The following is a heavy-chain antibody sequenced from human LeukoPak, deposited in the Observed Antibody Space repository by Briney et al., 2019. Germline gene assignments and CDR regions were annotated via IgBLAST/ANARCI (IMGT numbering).Heavy chain of an antibody. J-gene: IGHJ4*02. CDR2: IYDSGST. V-gene: IGHV4-39*01. CDR1: GGSISSSSYY. CDR3: ARHARYNWNYAGRVDS. D-gene: IGHD1-7*01. Sequence: SETLSLTCTVSGGSISSSSYYWGWVRQPPGKWLEWIGSIYDSGSTYYNPSLKAGVTISVDTSKNQFSLKLSSVTAADKAVYSCARHARYNWNYAGRVDSWGQGTLVTVSS.